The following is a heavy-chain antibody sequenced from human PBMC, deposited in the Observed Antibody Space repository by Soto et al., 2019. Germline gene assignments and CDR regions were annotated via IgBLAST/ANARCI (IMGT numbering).Heavy chain of an antibody. CDR2: ISGSGGST. CDR1: GFTFSSYA. V-gene: IGHV3-23*01. Sequence: PGGSLRLSCAASGFTFSSYAMSWVRQAPGKGLEWVSAISGSGGSTYYADSVKGRFTISRDNSKNTLYLQMNSLRAEDTAVYYCARDRRIYYDFWSGYQTSPYGMDVWGQGTTVTVSS. D-gene: IGHD3-3*01. J-gene: IGHJ6*02. CDR3: ARDRRIYYDFWSGYQTSPYGMDV.